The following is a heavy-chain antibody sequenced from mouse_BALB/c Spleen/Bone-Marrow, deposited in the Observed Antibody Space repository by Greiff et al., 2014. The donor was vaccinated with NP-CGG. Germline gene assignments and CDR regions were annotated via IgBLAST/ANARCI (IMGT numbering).Heavy chain of an antibody. CDR2: INLSTGYT. Sequence: VQLQQSGAELAKPGASVKMSCKASGYTFTNYWMHWVKQRPGQGLEWIGYINLSTGYTEYNQKFKDKATLTADKSSITAYMQLSSLTSEDAAVYYCARDDYDDYWGQGTTLTVSS. D-gene: IGHD2-4*01. CDR3: ARDDYDDY. V-gene: IGHV1-7*01. CDR1: GYTFTNYW. J-gene: IGHJ2*01.